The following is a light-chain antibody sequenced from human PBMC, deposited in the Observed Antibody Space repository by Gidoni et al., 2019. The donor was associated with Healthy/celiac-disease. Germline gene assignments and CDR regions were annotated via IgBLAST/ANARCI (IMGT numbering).Light chain of an antibody. CDR1: QGISSY. J-gene: IGKJ2*01. V-gene: IGKV1-9*01. CDR3: QQLNSYPGYT. Sequence: IKLTQSPSSLSASVGDRVTITCRASQGISSYLAWYQQNPGKAPKLLIYAASTLQSGVPSRFSGSGSGTDFTLTISSLQPEDFATYYCQQLNSYPGYTFGQXTKLEIK. CDR2: AAS.